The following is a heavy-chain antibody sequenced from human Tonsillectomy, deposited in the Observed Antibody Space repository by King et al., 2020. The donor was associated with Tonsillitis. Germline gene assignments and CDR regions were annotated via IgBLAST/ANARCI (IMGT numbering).Heavy chain of an antibody. D-gene: IGHD5-24*01. CDR1: EFTFSHYW. CDR2: IKQDGSEI. Sequence: VQLVESGGGLVQPGGSLRLSCAASEFTFSHYWMNWVRQAPGKGLEGVAIIKQDGSEIYYMDSVKGRFTISRDNAKNSVYLQMNSLRAEDTAVYYCVSFWGPEMATIVNYWGQGTLVTVSS. J-gene: IGHJ4*02. V-gene: IGHV3-7*01. CDR3: VSFWGPEMATIVNY.